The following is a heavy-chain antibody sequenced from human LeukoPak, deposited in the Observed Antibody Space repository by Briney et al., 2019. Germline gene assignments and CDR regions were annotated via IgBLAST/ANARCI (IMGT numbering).Heavy chain of an antibody. V-gene: IGHV1-46*01. Sequence: ASVKVSCKTSGYTFIRYYMHWVRQAPGQGLEWMGVINPSGGSTSYAQKFQGRVIMTRDMSTSTVYMELSSLRSEDTAVYYCARGTDYVWGDYRRERFDYWGQGTLVTVSS. J-gene: IGHJ4*02. CDR2: INPSGGST. CDR1: GYTFIRYY. D-gene: IGHD3-16*02. CDR3: ARGTDYVWGDYRRERFDY.